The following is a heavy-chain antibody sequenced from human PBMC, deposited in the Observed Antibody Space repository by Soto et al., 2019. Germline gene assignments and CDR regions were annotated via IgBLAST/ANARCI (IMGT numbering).Heavy chain of an antibody. J-gene: IGHJ4*02. CDR3: AASVDTAMAPIDY. CDR2: IYYSGST. Sequence: PSETLSLTCTVSGGSISSYYWSWIRKPPGKGLEWIGYIYYSGSTNYNPSLKSRVTISVDTSKNQFSLKLSSVTAADTAVYYCAASVDTAMAPIDYWGQGTLVTVSS. CDR1: GGSISSYY. V-gene: IGHV4-59*08. D-gene: IGHD5-18*01.